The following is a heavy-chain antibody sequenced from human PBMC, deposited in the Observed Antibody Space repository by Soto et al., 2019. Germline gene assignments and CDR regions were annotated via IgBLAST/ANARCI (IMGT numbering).Heavy chain of an antibody. V-gene: IGHV4-39*01. D-gene: IGHD1-20*01. J-gene: IGHJ4*02. CDR3: ARPRWKDGIK. Sequence: KTSETVSLTXSVSGGSMNNDSYYWGWIRQPPGKGLEWIGTIYYTGNTFYNPSLGSRVTISVDTSKNQLSLTLTSLTVADTAVYYCARPRWKDGIKWGRGILVTVSS. CDR1: GGSMNNDSYY. CDR2: IYYTGNT.